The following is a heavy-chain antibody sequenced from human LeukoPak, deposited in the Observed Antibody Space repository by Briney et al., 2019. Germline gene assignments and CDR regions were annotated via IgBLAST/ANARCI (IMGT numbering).Heavy chain of an antibody. CDR3: AREGVGATVFQH. J-gene: IGHJ1*01. D-gene: IGHD1-26*01. CDR2: MNPNSGNT. V-gene: IGHV1-8*01. Sequence: ASVKVSCKASGYTFTSYDINWVRQATGQGLEWMGWMNPNSGNTGYAQKFQGRVTMTRNTSISTAYMELSSLRSEDTAAYYCAREGVGATVFQHWGQGTLVTVSS. CDR1: GYTFTSYD.